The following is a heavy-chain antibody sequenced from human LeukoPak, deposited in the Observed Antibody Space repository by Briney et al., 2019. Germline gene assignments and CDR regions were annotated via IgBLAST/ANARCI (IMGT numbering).Heavy chain of an antibody. CDR1: GFTFDDYA. J-gene: IGHJ3*02. Sequence: GGSLRLSCAASGFTFDDYAMHWVRQAPGKGLEWVSGINWNSGSIGYADSVKGRFTISRDNAKNSLYLQMNSLRAEDTALYYCAKGDSGSYSTPDAFDIWGQGTMVTVSS. V-gene: IGHV3-9*01. CDR2: INWNSGSI. D-gene: IGHD1-26*01. CDR3: AKGDSGSYSTPDAFDI.